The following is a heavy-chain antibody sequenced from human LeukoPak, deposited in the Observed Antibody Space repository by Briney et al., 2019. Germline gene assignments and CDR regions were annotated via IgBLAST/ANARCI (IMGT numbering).Heavy chain of an antibody. CDR3: ARGGDYDILTGYSYFDY. V-gene: IGHV4-39*07. CDR2: IYYSGST. CDR1: GGSISSSSYY. J-gene: IGHJ4*02. D-gene: IGHD3-9*01. Sequence: SETLSLTCTVSGGSISSSSYYWGWLRQPPGKGLEWIGSIYYSGSTYYNPSLKSRVTISVDTSKNQVSLKLSSVTAADTAVYYCARGGDYDILTGYSYFDYWGQGTLVTVSS.